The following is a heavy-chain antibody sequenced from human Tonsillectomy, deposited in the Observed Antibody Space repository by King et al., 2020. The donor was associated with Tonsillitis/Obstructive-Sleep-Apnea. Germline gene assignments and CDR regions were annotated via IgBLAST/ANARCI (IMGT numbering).Heavy chain of an antibody. CDR2: VYYSGST. J-gene: IGHJ3*02. D-gene: IGHD3-3*01. CDR1: GGSTTRNTYY. Sequence: QLQESGPGLVKPSETLSLTCTVSGGSTTRNTYYWGWIRQPPGKGLVWIGSVYYSGSTSSKPSPKSRVTISVDRSKNQFSMKLSSVTAADTAVYYCAGVRITIFGEVIIHDAFDIWGQGTLVSVSS. V-gene: IGHV4-39*01. CDR3: AGVRITIFGEVIIHDAFDI.